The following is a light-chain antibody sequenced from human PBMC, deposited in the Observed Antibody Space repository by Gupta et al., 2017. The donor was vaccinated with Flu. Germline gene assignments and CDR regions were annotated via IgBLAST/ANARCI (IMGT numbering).Light chain of an antibody. Sequence: DIRMTQSPPSLSASVGDRVTITCQASQDIRSYLNWYQQKPGKAPKLLIYDASNLETGVPSRFSGSGSGTDFTFTISSLQPEDIATYYRQQYDNLLPITFGQGTRLEIK. CDR1: QDIRSY. V-gene: IGKV1-33*01. J-gene: IGKJ5*01. CDR2: DAS. CDR3: QQYDNLLPIT.